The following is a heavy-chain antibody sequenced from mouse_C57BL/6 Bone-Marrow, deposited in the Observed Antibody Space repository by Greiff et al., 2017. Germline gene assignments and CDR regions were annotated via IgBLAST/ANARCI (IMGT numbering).Heavy chain of an antibody. CDR1: GYSITSGYY. CDR3: ARAGDYDRIYYAMDY. J-gene: IGHJ4*01. Sequence: EVQLQESGPGLVKPSQSLSLTCSVTGYSITSGYYWNWIRQFPGNKLEWMGYISYDGSNNYNPSLKNRISITRDTSKNQFFLKLNSVTTEDTATYYCARAGDYDRIYYAMDYWGQGTSVTVSS. CDR2: ISYDGSN. D-gene: IGHD2-4*01. V-gene: IGHV3-6*01.